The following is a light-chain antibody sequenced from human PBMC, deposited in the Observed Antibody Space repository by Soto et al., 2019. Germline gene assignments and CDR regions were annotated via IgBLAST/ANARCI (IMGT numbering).Light chain of an antibody. CDR2: GAS. J-gene: IGKJ1*01. CDR1: QSVSNNY. CDR3: KQYGSSGT. Sequence: EIVLPKSPGTLSLSPGASSPLSGRASQSVSNNYLAWYQQKPGQPPRLLIYGASSRATGIPDRFSGSGSGTDFTLTISRLEPDDFAVYYRKQYGSSGTVGQGTKVEIK. V-gene: IGKV3-20*01.